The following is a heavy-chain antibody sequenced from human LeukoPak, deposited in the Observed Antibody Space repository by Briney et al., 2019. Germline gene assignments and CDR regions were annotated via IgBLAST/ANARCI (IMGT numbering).Heavy chain of an antibody. J-gene: IGHJ4*02. CDR3: ARDREGLTPSSFDF. Sequence: ASVKVSCKASGYTFNTYGISWVRQAPGQGLEWMGVINPSGGSASYAQRFQGRVTMTRDTSTSTVSMDLSSLRSADTGMYYCARDREGLTPSSFDFWGQGTLVTVSS. D-gene: IGHD3/OR15-3a*01. V-gene: IGHV1-46*02. CDR1: GYTFNTYG. CDR2: INPSGGSA.